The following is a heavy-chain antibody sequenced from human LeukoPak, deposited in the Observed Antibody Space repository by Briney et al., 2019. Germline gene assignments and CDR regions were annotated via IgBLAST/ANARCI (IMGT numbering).Heavy chain of an antibody. CDR3: EKGGQNFDFWRFDY. J-gene: IGHJ4*02. D-gene: IGHD3-3*01. Sequence: VGSLRLSCAASVVTFSTYSMNCVRQTPEEGLGWVSSISGSGGSTYYAESVKGRFSISRDNSKKMMYLQMNSMRGDDTAVYYCEKGGQNFDFWRFDYWGQGIQVTVSS. V-gene: IGHV3-23*01. CDR1: VVTFSTYS. CDR2: ISGSGGST.